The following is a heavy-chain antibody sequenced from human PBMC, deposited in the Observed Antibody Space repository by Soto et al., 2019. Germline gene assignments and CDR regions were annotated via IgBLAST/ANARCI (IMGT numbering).Heavy chain of an antibody. J-gene: IGHJ5*02. V-gene: IGHV3-48*02. CDR3: ARDRSQGWNDVAYP. CDR1: GFTFSSYS. D-gene: IGHD1-1*01. Sequence: PGGSLRLSCAASGFTFSSYSMNWVRQAPGKGLEWVSYISSSSSTIYYADSVKGRFTISRDNAKNSLYLQMNSLRDEDTAVYYCARDRSQGWNDVAYPWGQGTLVTVSS. CDR2: ISSSSSTI.